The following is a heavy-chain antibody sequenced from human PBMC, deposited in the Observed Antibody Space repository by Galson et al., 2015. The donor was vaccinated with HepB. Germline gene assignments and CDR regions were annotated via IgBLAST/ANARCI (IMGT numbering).Heavy chain of an antibody. J-gene: IGHJ2*01. CDR2: ISWNSGSI. V-gene: IGHV3-9*01. CDR1: GFTFDDYA. Sequence: SLRLSCAASGFTFDDYAMHWVRQAPGKGLEWVSGISWNSGSIGYADSVKGRFTISRDNAKNSLYLQMNSLRAEDTALYYCAKDISGSYYWYFDLWGRGTLVTVSS. CDR3: AKDISGSYYWYFDL. D-gene: IGHD1-26*01.